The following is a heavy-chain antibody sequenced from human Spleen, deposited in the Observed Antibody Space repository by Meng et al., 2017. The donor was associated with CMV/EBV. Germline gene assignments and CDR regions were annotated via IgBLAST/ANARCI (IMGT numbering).Heavy chain of an antibody. CDR2: IRYGGTAK. CDR1: GFTFSSHG. Sequence: GESLKISCAASGFTFSSHGMHWVRQSPGRGLEWAAFIRYGGTAKYYADSVRGRFTISRDNTKNTLYLQMNTLTPEDTALYCCAKDLQYFYDAGDYAGAGFDSWGQGTLVTVSS. CDR3: AKDLQYFYDAGDYAGAGFDS. V-gene: IGHV3-30*02. J-gene: IGHJ4*02. D-gene: IGHD3-16*01.